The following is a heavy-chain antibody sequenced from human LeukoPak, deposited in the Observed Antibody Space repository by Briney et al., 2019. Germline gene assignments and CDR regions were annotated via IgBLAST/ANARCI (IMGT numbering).Heavy chain of an antibody. Sequence: PSETLSLTCTVSGGSISSGDYYWSWIRQPPGKGLEWIGYIYYSGSTYYNPFLKSRVTISVDTSKNQFSLKLSSVTAADTAVYYCARGIAVAYGYFDYWGQGTLVTVSS. D-gene: IGHD6-19*01. CDR2: IYYSGST. V-gene: IGHV4-30-4*01. CDR1: GGSISSGDYY. J-gene: IGHJ4*02. CDR3: ARGIAVAYGYFDY.